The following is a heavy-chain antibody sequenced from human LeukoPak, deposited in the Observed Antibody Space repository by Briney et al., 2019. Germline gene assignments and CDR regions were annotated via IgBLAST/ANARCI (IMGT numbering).Heavy chain of an antibody. V-gene: IGHV3-20*04. Sequence: GGSLRLSCAASGFTFDDYGMSWVRQAPGKGLEWVSGINWNGGSTGYADSVKGRFTISRDNAKNSLYLQMNSLRAEDTALYYCAKDSDIYSGSYIDYWGQGTLVTVSS. D-gene: IGHD1-26*01. CDR1: GFTFDDYG. CDR3: AKDSDIYSGSYIDY. J-gene: IGHJ4*02. CDR2: INWNGGST.